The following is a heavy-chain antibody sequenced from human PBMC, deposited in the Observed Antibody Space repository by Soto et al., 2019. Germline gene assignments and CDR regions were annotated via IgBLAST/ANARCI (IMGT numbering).Heavy chain of an antibody. J-gene: IGHJ5*02. Sequence: EVQLVESGGGLVQPGGSLRLSCAASGFTFSDHYMDWVRQAPGKGLEWVGRSRNKANSYTTEYAASVRGRFTISRDDSKNSLYLQMNSLKTEAPAVYYCARDLGSWGQGTLVTVSS. CDR1: GFTFSDHY. CDR2: SRNKANSYTT. V-gene: IGHV3-72*01. CDR3: ARDLGS.